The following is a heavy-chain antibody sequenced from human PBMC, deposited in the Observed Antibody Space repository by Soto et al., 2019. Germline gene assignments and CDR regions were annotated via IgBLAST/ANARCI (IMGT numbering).Heavy chain of an antibody. Sequence: PSETLSLTCTVSGGPISSYYWSWIRQPSGKGLEWIGYIYYSVTTNYNPSLKSRVTISVDTSKNQFSLNLTSVTAADTAVYYCARGTDYGSYYYYMDVWGKGTTVTVSS. D-gene: IGHD4-17*01. CDR2: IYYSVTT. CDR3: ARGTDYGSYYYYMDV. CDR1: GGPISSYY. V-gene: IGHV4-59*01. J-gene: IGHJ6*03.